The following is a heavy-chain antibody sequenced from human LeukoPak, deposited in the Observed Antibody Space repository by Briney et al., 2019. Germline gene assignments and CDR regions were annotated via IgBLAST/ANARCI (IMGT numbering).Heavy chain of an antibody. CDR2: IIPILGIA. D-gene: IGHD3-9*01. CDR1: GGTFSSYA. J-gene: IGHJ3*02. Sequence: SVTVSFKAFGGTFSSYAISWVRQAPGQGLEWMGRIIPILGIANYAQKFQGRVTITAHKSTSTAYMELSSLRSEDTAVYYCARAPLTRDAFDIWGQGTIVTVSS. V-gene: IGHV1-69*04. CDR3: ARAPLTRDAFDI.